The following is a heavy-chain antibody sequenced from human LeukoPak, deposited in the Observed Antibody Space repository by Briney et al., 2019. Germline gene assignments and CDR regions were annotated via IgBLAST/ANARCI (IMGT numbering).Heavy chain of an antibody. Sequence: GGSLTLSCAASGYTFIDFSVNWVRQAPGKGLEWVSSISVRSNYRYYADSVRGRFTISIDDARDSLFLQMNSLRAEDTAVYFCVRLRRNNDRSGYYYYYDYWGQGTLVTVSS. V-gene: IGHV3-21*01. CDR1: GYTFIDFS. J-gene: IGHJ4*02. CDR2: ISVRSNYR. D-gene: IGHD3-22*01. CDR3: VRLRRNNDRSGYYYYYDY.